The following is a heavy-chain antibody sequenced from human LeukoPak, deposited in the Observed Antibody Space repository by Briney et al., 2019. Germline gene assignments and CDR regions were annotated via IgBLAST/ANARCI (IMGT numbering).Heavy chain of an antibody. CDR3: AKDLRRAAVTYFDC. CDR2: IIGSGNSI. Sequence: GGSLRLSCAMSGFTFSSYAMSWVRQAPGKGLEWVSGIIGSGNSIYYADSVKGRFTISRDSSKNTMYLQMNSLRAEDTAIYYCAKDLRRAAVTYFDCWGQGTLVTVSS. V-gene: IGHV3-23*01. D-gene: IGHD6-25*01. CDR1: GFTFSSYA. J-gene: IGHJ4*02.